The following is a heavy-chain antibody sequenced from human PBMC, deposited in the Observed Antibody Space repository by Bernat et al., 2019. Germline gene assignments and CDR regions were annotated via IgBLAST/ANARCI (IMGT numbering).Heavy chain of an antibody. CDR3: AKDSPGLS. CDR2: ISWNSGSI. J-gene: IGHJ5*02. V-gene: IGHV3-9*01. CDR1: GFTFDDYA. Sequence: EVQLVESGGGLVQPGRSLRLSCAASGFTFDDYAMHWVRQAPGKGLEWVSGISWNSGSIGYADSVKGRFTISRDNAKNSLYLQMNSLRAEDTAVYYCAKDSPGLSWGQGTLVTVSS.